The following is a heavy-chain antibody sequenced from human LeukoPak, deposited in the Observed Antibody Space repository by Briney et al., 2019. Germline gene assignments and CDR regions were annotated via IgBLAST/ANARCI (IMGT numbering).Heavy chain of an antibody. V-gene: IGHV4-61*02. CDR3: ARARKGRGYSYLHFDY. CDR1: GGSISSGSYY. Sequence: PSQTLSLTCTVSGGSISSGSYYWSWIRQPAGKGLEWIGRIYTSGSTNYNPSLKSRVTISLATSKNQFSLKLSSVTAADTAVYYCARARKGRGYSYLHFDYWGQGTLVTVSS. CDR2: IYTSGST. J-gene: IGHJ4*02. D-gene: IGHD5-18*01.